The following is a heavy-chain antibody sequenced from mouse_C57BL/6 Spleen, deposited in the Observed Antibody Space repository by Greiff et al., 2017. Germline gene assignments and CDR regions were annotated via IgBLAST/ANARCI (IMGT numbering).Heavy chain of an antibody. V-gene: IGHV14-2*01. Sequence: VQLQQSGAELVKPGASVKLSCTASGFNIKDYYMHWVKQRTEQGLEWIGRIDPEDGETKYAPKFQGKATITADTSSNTGYLQRSSLTSDDTAVYFCASSTTGTRAMDYWGQGTSVTVSS. D-gene: IGHD4-1*02. CDR2: IDPEDGET. J-gene: IGHJ4*01. CDR3: ASSTTGTRAMDY. CDR1: GFNIKDYY.